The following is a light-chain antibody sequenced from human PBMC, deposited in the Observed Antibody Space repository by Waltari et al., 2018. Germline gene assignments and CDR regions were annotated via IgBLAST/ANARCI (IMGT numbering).Light chain of an antibody. J-gene: IGLJ3*02. CDR3: TSYAGRNNLL. CDR1: SSDVGGYNY. Sequence: QSALTQPPSASGSPGQSVTISCTGTSSDVGGYNYVSWYQQHPGKAPKLMISEVSKRPSGIPDRFSGSKSGNTASLTVSGLQAEDEADYYCTSYAGRNNLLFGGGTKLTVL. CDR2: EVS. V-gene: IGLV2-8*01.